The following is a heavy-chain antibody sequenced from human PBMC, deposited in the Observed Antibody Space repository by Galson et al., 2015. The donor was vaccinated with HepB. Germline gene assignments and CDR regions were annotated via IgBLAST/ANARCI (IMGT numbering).Heavy chain of an antibody. Sequence: SLRLSCAASGFIFSSYWMSWVRQAPGKGLEWVANMKQDGSEKYYVDSVKGRFTISRDNAKNSLYLQMNSLRAEDTAVYYCARGSTAMVGWFAPCGQGTLVTVSS. V-gene: IGHV3-7*04. D-gene: IGHD5-18*01. CDR3: ARGSTAMVGWFAP. J-gene: IGHJ5*02. CDR1: GFIFSSYW. CDR2: MKQDGSEK.